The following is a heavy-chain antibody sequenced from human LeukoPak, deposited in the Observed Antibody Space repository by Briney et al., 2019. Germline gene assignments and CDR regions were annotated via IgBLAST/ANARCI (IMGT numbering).Heavy chain of an antibody. CDR3: ARRLTDSYDPGYYFDY. J-gene: IGHJ4*02. V-gene: IGHV4-38-2*01. D-gene: IGHD5-18*01. CDR2: IYHSGST. CDR1: GYSISSGYY. Sequence: SETLSLTCAVSGYSISSGYYWGWIRQPPGKGLEWIGSIYHSGSTYYNPSLKSRVTISVDTSKNQFSLKLSSVTAADTAVYCCARRLTDSYDPGYYFDYWGQGTLVTVSS.